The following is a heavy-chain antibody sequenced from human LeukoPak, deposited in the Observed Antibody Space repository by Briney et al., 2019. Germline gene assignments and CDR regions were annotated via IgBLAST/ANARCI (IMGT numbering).Heavy chain of an antibody. V-gene: IGHV3-30*02. J-gene: IGHJ4*02. Sequence: GGSLRLSCAASGFTLSSYGMHWVRQAPGKGLEWVAFIRYDGSNKYYADSVKGRFTISRDNSKNTLYLQMNSLRAEDTAVYYCAKGILDFWSGYQEAAYWGQGTLVTVSS. CDR2: IRYDGSNK. D-gene: IGHD3-3*01. CDR3: AKGILDFWSGYQEAAY. CDR1: GFTLSSYG.